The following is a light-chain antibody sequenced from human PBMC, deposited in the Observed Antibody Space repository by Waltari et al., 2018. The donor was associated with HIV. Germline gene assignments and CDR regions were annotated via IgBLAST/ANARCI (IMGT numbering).Light chain of an antibody. CDR1: QSVITNY. J-gene: IGKJ1*01. Sequence: EIVLTQSPATLSLSPGDRAILSCRASQSVITNYLAWYQQKGGQAPRLVIYGASNRATGMPDRFSSSGSGTDFTLTISRLGPEDFAVYYCQQYGTSPWTFGQGTNVEIK. CDR3: QQYGTSPWT. V-gene: IGKV3-20*01. CDR2: GAS.